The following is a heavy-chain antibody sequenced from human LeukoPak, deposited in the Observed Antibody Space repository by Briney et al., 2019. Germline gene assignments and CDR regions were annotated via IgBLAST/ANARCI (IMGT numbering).Heavy chain of an antibody. CDR3: ARDRTGDLGAFDI. D-gene: IGHD7-27*01. V-gene: IGHV3-21*01. Sequence: GGSLRLSCAASGFTFSSYSMNWVRQAPGKGLEWVSSISSSSSYIYYADSVEGRFTISRDNAKNSLYLQMNSLRAEDTAVYYCARDRTGDLGAFDIWGQGTMVTVSS. J-gene: IGHJ3*02. CDR2: ISSSSSYI. CDR1: GFTFSSYS.